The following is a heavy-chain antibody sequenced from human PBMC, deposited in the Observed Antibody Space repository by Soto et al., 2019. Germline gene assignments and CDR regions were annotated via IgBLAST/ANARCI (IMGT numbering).Heavy chain of an antibody. D-gene: IGHD4-17*01. CDR2: ISAYNGNT. CDR1: GYTFTSYG. Sequence: QVQLVQSGAEVKKPGASVKVSCKASGYTFTSYGISWVRQAPGQGLEWMGWISAYNGNTNYAQKLQGRVTMTTDTPRTTASVGRRRRRSDDRAVYYCAGGDAGDYQPPGVGYFQHGGRATLVTVSS. J-gene: IGHJ1*01. CDR3: AGGDAGDYQPPGVGYFQH. V-gene: IGHV1-18*04.